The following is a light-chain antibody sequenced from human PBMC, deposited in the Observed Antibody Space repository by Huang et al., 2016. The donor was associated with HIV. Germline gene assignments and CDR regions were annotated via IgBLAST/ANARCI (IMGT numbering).Light chain of an antibody. CDR1: RSVSRN. J-gene: IGKJ4*01. CDR2: GSS. Sequence: EILMTQSPATLSVSPGKRVTLSCRANRSVSRNLAWYQQRRGQPPRLLIDGSSTRAPGIPARFSGSGSGTDFSLTISSLQSEDFAVYYCHQYNNWLLSFGGGTRVDI. CDR3: HQYNNWLLS. V-gene: IGKV3-15*01.